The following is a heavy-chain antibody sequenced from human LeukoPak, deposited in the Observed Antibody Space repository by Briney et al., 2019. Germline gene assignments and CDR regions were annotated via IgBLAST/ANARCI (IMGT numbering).Heavy chain of an antibody. CDR3: ARTIGVATTWAFDY. V-gene: IGHV3-21*01. CDR1: GFTFSSFS. CDR2: ISSSSSSI. Sequence: GGSLRLSCAASGFTFSSFSMNWVRQAPGKGLEWVSSISSSSSSIYYADSVKGRFTISRDNAKNSLYLQMNSLRAEDTAVYYCARTIGVATTWAFDYWGQGTLVTVSS. J-gene: IGHJ4*02. D-gene: IGHD5-12*01.